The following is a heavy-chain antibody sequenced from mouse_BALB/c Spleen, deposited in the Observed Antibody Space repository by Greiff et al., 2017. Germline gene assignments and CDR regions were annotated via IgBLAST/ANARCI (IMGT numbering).Heavy chain of an antibody. CDR3: ARDRGYYGSYYAMDY. D-gene: IGHD1-1*01. CDR1: GFTFSDYY. CDR2: ISDGGSYT. J-gene: IGHJ4*01. Sequence: EVQRVESGGGLVKPGGSLKLSCAASGFTFSDYYMYWVRQTPEKRLEWVATISDGGSYTYYPDSVKGRFTISRDHAKNNLYLQMSSLKSEDTAMYYCARDRGYYGSYYAMDYWGQGTSVTVSS. V-gene: IGHV5-4*02.